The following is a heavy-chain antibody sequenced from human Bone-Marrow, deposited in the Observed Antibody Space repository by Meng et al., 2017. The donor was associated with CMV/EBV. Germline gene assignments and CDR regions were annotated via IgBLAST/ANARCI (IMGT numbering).Heavy chain of an antibody. V-gene: IGHV6-1*01. Sequence: SCAIPGDSVSSNSAAWNWIRQSPSRGLEWLGRTYYRSKWYNGYAVSVKSRITINPDTSKNQFSLQLNSVTPDDPAVYYCARELWRRVGNFPIDYWGQGTLVTVSS. J-gene: IGHJ4*02. CDR1: GDSVSSNSAA. CDR2: TYYRSKWYN. CDR3: ARELWRRVGNFPIDY. D-gene: IGHD4-23*01.